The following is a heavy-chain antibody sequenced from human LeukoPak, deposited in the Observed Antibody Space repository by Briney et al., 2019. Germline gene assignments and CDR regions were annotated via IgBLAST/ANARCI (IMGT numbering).Heavy chain of an antibody. D-gene: IGHD6-19*01. V-gene: IGHV1-46*01. Sequence: GASAKVSCKASGYTFTSYYMHWVRQAPGQGLEWMGIINPSGGSTNYAQKFQGRVTMTRDTSTSTVYMELSSLRSEDTAVYYCARQIPSIAVPSSSLDYWGQGTLVTVSS. CDR1: GYTFTSYY. CDR2: INPSGGST. J-gene: IGHJ4*02. CDR3: ARQIPSIAVPSSSLDY.